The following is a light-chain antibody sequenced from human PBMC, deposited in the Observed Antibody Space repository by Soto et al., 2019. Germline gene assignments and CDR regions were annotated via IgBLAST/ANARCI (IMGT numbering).Light chain of an antibody. CDR1: SSDVGGYNL. J-gene: IGLJ7*01. V-gene: IGLV2-23*02. CDR2: EVS. Sequence: QSALTQPASVSGSPGQSITISCTGTSSDVGGYNLVSWYQQHPGKAPKLMISEVSKRPSGISDRFSGSKSGSTASLTISGLQAEDGADYYCCSYAGTSTHTVFGGGTQLTVL. CDR3: CSYAGTSTHTV.